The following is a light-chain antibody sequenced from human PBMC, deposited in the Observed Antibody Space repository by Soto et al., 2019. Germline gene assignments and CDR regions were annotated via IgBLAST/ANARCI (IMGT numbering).Light chain of an antibody. V-gene: IGKV4-1*01. CDR3: QQYNNWPLT. Sequence: DIVMTQSPDSLAVSLGERATINCKSSQSVLYSSNNKNYLAWYQQKPGKAPKLLIYAASTLQSGVPSRFSGSGSGTDFTLSISSLQSEDFAVYYCQQYNNWPLTFGQGTRLEIK. J-gene: IGKJ5*01. CDR1: QSVLYSSNNKNY. CDR2: AAS.